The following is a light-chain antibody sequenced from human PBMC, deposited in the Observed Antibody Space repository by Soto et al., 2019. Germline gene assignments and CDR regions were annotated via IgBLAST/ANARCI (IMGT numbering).Light chain of an antibody. CDR1: GSDVGTYNY. CDR3: TSYTRDTALV. Sequence: QSALAQPASVSGSPGQSITISCTGTGSDVGTYNYVSWYQHHPGKAPKLIIYEVSNRPSGVSNRFSGSKSGSTASLTISGLQAEDEADYHCTSYTRDTALVFGNGTKVSVL. V-gene: IGLV2-14*01. CDR2: EVS. J-gene: IGLJ1*01.